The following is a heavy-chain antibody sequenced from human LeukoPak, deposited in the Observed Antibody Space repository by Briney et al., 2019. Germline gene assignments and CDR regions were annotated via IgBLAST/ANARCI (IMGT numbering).Heavy chain of an antibody. V-gene: IGHV3-23*01. CDR2: ISGGGGST. J-gene: IGHJ6*03. CDR1: GFTFSSYA. Sequence: GGSLRLSCAASGFTFSSYAMSWVRQAPGKGLEWVSAISGGGGSTYYADSVKGRFTISRDNSKNALYLQMNSLRAEDTAVYYCAKVVVPAGLYYYYYMDVWGKGTTVTVSS. CDR3: AKVVVPAGLYYYYYMDV. D-gene: IGHD2-2*01.